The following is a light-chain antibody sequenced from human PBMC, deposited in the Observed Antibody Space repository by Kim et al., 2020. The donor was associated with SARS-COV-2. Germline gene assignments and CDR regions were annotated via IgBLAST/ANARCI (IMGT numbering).Light chain of an antibody. V-gene: IGKV3-15*01. CDR3: QQYYNWPPYT. Sequence: VSPGEGATLSCRASQSVSSNLAWYQQKPGQAPRLLIYGASTRATGIPARFSGSGSGTEFTLTISSLQSEDFAVYYCQQYYNWPPYTFGQGAKLEI. CDR1: QSVSSN. CDR2: GAS. J-gene: IGKJ2*01.